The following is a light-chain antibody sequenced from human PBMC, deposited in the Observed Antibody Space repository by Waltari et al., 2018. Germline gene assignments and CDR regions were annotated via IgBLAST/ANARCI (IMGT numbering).Light chain of an antibody. V-gene: IGKV3-20*01. CDR1: QSISRY. Sequence: EIVLTHSPGTLSLSPGERATLSCRASQSISRYLAWYQQKPGQAPRLLIYAASSRATGIPDRFSGSGSGTDFSLTISRLEPEDFAVYYCQNHERLPAVFGQGTKVEIK. CDR2: AAS. J-gene: IGKJ1*01. CDR3: QNHERLPAV.